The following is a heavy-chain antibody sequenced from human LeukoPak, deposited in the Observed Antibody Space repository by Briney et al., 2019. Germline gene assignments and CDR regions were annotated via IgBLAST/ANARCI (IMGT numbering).Heavy chain of an antibody. CDR2: IYYSGST. CDR3: ARVVDNWLDP. Sequence: SETLSLTCTVSGGSISSGGYYWSWIRQHPGKGLEWIGYIYYSGSTYYNPSLKSRVTISVDTSKNQFSLKLSSVTAADTAVYYCARVVDNWLDPWGQGTLVTVSS. V-gene: IGHV4-31*03. J-gene: IGHJ5*02. CDR1: GGSISSGGYY.